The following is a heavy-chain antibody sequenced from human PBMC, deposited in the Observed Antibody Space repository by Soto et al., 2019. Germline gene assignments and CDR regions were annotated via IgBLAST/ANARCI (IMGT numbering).Heavy chain of an antibody. J-gene: IGHJ6*02. Sequence: QVQLVQSGAEVKKPGSSVKVSCKASGGTFSSYAISWVRQAPGQGLEWMGGIIPIFGTANYAQKFQGRVKITADESTSTAYMELSRLRSEDTAVYSCARVGYCGGDCYSLYYYYYGMDVWGQGTTVTVSS. CDR3: ARVGYCGGDCYSLYYYYYGMDV. D-gene: IGHD2-21*02. V-gene: IGHV1-69*01. CDR2: IIPIFGTA. CDR1: GGTFSSYA.